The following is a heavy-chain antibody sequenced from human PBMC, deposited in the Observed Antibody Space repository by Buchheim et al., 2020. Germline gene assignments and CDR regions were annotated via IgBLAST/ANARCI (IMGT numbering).Heavy chain of an antibody. J-gene: IGHJ6*02. D-gene: IGHD7-27*01. CDR3: ARGNWGRNYYYGMDV. CDR1: GYTFTSYA. Sequence: QVQLVQSGAEVKKPGASVKVSCKASGYTFTSYAMHWVRQAPGQRLEWMGWINAGNGNKKYSQKFQGRVTITRDTSASTAYMELSSLRSEDTAVYYCARGNWGRNYYYGMDVWGQGTT. CDR2: INAGNGNK. V-gene: IGHV1-3*01.